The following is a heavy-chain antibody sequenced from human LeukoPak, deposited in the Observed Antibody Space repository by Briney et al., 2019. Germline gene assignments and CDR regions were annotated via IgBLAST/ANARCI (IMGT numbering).Heavy chain of an antibody. CDR3: ARGSSIVARPFDY. CDR1: GGSIRSYY. Sequence: SETLSLTCTVSGGSIRSYYWGWIRQPPGMGLEWIGTIYYSGSTNLNPSFKSRVTLSVDTSKNQFSLRLSSVTAADAAVYYCARGSSIVARPFDYWGPGALVTVSS. V-gene: IGHV4-59*08. J-gene: IGHJ4*02. CDR2: IYYSGST. D-gene: IGHD6-6*01.